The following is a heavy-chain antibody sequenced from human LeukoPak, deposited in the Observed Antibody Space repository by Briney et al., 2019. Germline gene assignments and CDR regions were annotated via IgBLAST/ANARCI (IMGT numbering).Heavy chain of an antibody. CDR1: GFTFDDYG. Sequence: GGSLRLPCASSGFTFDDYGMSWVRQVPGKGLEWVSGINWNGGTKGYADSVKGRFIISRDNAKNSLYLQMNSLRAEDTALYHCARCPSHSPGDYYYYYIDVWGKGTTVTVSS. CDR3: ARCPSHSPGDYYYYYIDV. J-gene: IGHJ6*03. D-gene: IGHD1-14*01. V-gene: IGHV3-20*01. CDR2: INWNGGTK.